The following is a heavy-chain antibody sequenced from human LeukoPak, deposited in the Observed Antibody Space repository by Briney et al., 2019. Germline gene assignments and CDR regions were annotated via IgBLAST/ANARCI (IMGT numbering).Heavy chain of an antibody. V-gene: IGHV4-34*01. CDR3: ASSPKTMVRGVN. CDR1: GGTFSGYY. Sequence: SETLSLTCAVYGGTFSGYYWSWIRQPPGKGLEWIGEINHSGSTNYNPSLKSRVTISVDTSKNQFSLKLSSVTAADTAVYYCASSPKTMVRGVNWGQGTLVTVSS. CDR2: INHSGST. D-gene: IGHD3-10*01. J-gene: IGHJ4*02.